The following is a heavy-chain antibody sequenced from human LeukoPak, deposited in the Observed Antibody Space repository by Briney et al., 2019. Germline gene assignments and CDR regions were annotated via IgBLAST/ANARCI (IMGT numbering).Heavy chain of an antibody. D-gene: IGHD3-22*01. J-gene: IGHJ5*02. Sequence: ASVKVSCKASGYTFTSYGISWVRQAPGQGLEWMGWISAYNGNTNYAQKLQGRVTMTRDTSISTAYMELSRLRSNDTAVYYCARGPYYYDSSGPNWFDPWGQGTLVTVSS. CDR2: ISAYNGNT. V-gene: IGHV1-18*01. CDR1: GYTFTSYG. CDR3: ARGPYYYDSSGPNWFDP.